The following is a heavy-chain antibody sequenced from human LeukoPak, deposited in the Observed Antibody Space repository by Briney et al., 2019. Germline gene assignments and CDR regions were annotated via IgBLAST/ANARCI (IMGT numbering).Heavy chain of an antibody. V-gene: IGHV3-48*03. J-gene: IGHJ6*03. CDR3: AGSIAVAGAYYYYMDV. Sequence: GGSLRLSCAASGFTFSSYAMSWVRQAPGKGLEWVSYISSSGSTIYYADSVKGRFTISRDNAKNSLYLQMNSLRAEDTAVYYCAGSIAVAGAYYYYMDVWGKGTTATISS. CDR1: GFTFSSYA. CDR2: ISSSGSTI. D-gene: IGHD6-19*01.